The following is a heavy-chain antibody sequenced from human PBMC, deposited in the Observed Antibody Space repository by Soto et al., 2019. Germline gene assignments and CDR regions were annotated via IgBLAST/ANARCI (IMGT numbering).Heavy chain of an antibody. CDR1: GFTFSSYW. CDR2: INSDGSSI. CDR3: AKVDIVARGSYYFDY. J-gene: IGHJ4*02. Sequence: GGSLRLSCAASGFTFSSYWMHWVRQAPGKGLVWVSRINSDGSSISYADSVKGRFTISRDNAKNTLYLQMNSLRAEDTAVYYCAKVDIVARGSYYFDYWGQGTLVTVSS. D-gene: IGHD5-12*01. V-gene: IGHV3-74*01.